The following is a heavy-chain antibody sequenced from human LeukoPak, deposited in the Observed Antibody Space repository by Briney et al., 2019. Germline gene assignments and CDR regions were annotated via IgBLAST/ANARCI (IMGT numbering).Heavy chain of an antibody. J-gene: IGHJ6*03. CDR2: IYYSGST. CDR3: ARAGATIPWEEYYMDV. Sequence: PSETLSLTCTVSGGSISSYYWSWIRRPPGKGLEWIGYIYYSGSTNYNPSLKSRVTISVDTSKNQFSLKLSSVTAADTAVYYCARAGATIPWEEYYMDVWGKGTTVTISS. D-gene: IGHD5-12*01. V-gene: IGHV4-59*01. CDR1: GGSISSYY.